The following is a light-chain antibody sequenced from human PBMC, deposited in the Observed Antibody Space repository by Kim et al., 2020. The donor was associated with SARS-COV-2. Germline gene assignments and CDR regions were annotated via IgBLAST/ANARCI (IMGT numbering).Light chain of an antibody. CDR2: GNN. Sequence: VTISCTGSSSNIGAGYDVHWYQQHPGTAPKLLIYGNNNRPSGVPDRFSGYKSGTSASLAITGLQAEDEADYYCQSYDSSLSGSGVFGGGTQLTVL. V-gene: IGLV1-40*01. CDR1: SSNIGAGYD. CDR3: QSYDSSLSGSGV. J-gene: IGLJ3*02.